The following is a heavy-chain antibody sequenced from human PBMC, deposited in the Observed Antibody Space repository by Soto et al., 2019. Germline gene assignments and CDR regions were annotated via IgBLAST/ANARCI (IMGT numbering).Heavy chain of an antibody. J-gene: IGHJ2*01. D-gene: IGHD6-13*01. CDR1: GGTFSSYA. V-gene: IGHV1-69*01. Sequence: QVQLVQSGAEVKKPGSSVKVSCKASGGTFSSYAISWVRQAPGQGLEWMGGIIPIFGTANYAQRLQGRVTITADESTSTAYMELSSQRSEDTAVYYCARDQSVLAAAAYYWYFDLWGRGTLVTVSS. CDR2: IIPIFGTA. CDR3: ARDQSVLAAAAYYWYFDL.